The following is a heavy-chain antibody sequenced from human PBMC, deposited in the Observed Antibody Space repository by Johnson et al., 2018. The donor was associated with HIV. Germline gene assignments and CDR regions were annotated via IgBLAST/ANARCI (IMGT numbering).Heavy chain of an antibody. Sequence: VQLVESGGGLVQPGGSLRLSCAASGFTFSNSDMNWVHQAPGKGLEWVWGVSWNGSRTHYADSVKGRFTISRDNSKNTLYLQMNSLRAEDTGLYYCAKSTQASIVRESGPYGAFDIWGQGTMVTVSS. J-gene: IGHJ3*02. V-gene: IGHV3-35*01. CDR1: GFTFSNSD. CDR3: AKSTQASIVRESGPYGAFDI. CDR2: VSWNGSRT. D-gene: IGHD3-10*01.